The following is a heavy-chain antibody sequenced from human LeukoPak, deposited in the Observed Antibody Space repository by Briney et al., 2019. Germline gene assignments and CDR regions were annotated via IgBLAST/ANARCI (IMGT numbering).Heavy chain of an antibody. CDR3: ARGKECFDS. CDR2: ISSSSSYT. V-gene: IGHV3-11*06. Sequence: GGSLRLSCAASGFTFSDYYMSWIRQAPGKGLEWVSYISSSSSYTNYADSVKGRFTISRDNAKNSLYLQVNSLRAEDTAVYYCARGKECFDSWGQGTLVTVSS. J-gene: IGHJ4*02. CDR1: GFTFSDYY. D-gene: IGHD3-3*01.